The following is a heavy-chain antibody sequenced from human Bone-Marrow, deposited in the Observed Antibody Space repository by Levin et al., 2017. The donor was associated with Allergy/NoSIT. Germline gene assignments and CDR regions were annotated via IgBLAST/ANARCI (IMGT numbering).Heavy chain of an antibody. CDR3: ARDRTYGILRNYGMDV. CDR2: INSGSTDI. D-gene: IGHD3-9*01. J-gene: IGHJ6*02. V-gene: IGHV3-21*01. CDR1: GFNFSTYN. Sequence: LSLTCAASGFNFSTYNMNWVRQAPGKALEWVSSINSGSTDIYYADSLKGRFTISRDNAENSLYLQVNGLRAGDTAVYYCARDRTYGILRNYGMDVWGQGTTVTVSS.